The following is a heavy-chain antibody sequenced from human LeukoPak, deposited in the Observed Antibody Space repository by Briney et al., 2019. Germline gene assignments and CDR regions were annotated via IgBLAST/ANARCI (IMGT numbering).Heavy chain of an antibody. CDR3: ARDLSLDY. Sequence: SETLSLTCTVSSGSLSSHYWSWIRQSPGKGLEWIGYIYYSGTTNYNPSLKSRVTISVDTSKNQFSLKLSSVTAADTAVYYWARDLSLDYWGQGTLVTVSS. J-gene: IGHJ4*02. V-gene: IGHV4-59*11. CDR2: IYYSGTT. CDR1: SGSLSSHY.